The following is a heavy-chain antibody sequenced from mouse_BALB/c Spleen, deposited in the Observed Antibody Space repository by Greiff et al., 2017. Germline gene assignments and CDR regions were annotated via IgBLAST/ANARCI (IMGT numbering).Heavy chain of an antibody. CDR2: IDPANGNT. V-gene: IGHV14-3*02. J-gene: IGHJ4*01. D-gene: IGHD2-3*01. CDR3: ARDGYLFAMDY. Sequence: EVQRVESGAELVKPGASVKLSCTASGFNIKDTYMHWVKQRPEQGLEWIGRIDPANGNTKYDPKFQGKATITADTSSNTAYLQLSSLTSEDTAVYYCARDGYLFAMDYWGQGTSVTVSS. CDR1: GFNIKDTY.